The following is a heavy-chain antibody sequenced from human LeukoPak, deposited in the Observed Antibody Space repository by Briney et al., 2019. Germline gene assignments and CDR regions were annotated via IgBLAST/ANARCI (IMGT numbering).Heavy chain of an antibody. CDR3: ARAAGVTSLHFQQ. J-gene: IGHJ1*01. Sequence: PSETLSLTCTVSGGSISSHYWSWIRQPAGKGLEWIGRIYSSGSTNYNPSLKSRVTMSVDTSKNQFSLKVISLTAADTAVYYCARAAGVTSLHFQQWGQGTLVTVSS. D-gene: IGHD3-10*01. CDR2: IYSSGST. CDR1: GGSISSHY. V-gene: IGHV4-4*07.